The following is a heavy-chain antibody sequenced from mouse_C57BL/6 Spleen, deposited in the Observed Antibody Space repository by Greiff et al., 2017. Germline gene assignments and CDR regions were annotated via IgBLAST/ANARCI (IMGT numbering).Heavy chain of an antibody. V-gene: IGHV1-26*01. CDR2: INPNNGGT. CDR3: ARRSGTGYFDY. Sequence: EVQLQQSGPELVKPGASVKISCKASGYTFTDYYMHWVKQSHGQSLEWIGDINPNNGGTSYNQKFKGKATLTVDNSSSTAYMELRSLTSEDSAVYYCARRSGTGYFDYWGQGTTLTVSS. CDR1: GYTFTDYY. D-gene: IGHD4-1*01. J-gene: IGHJ2*01.